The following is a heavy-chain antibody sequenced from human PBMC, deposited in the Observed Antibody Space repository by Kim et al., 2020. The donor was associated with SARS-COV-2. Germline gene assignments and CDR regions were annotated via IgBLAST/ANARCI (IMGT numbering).Heavy chain of an antibody. CDR2: ISYDGSNK. Sequence: GGSLRLSCAASGFTFSSYGMHWVRQAPGKGLEWVAVISYDGSNKYYADSVKGRFTISRDNSKNTLYLQMNSLRAEDTAVYYCAKDFSPSYSSSWYDYYYGMDVWGQGTTVTVSS. CDR1: GFTFSSYG. CDR3: AKDFSPSYSSSWYDYYYGMDV. J-gene: IGHJ6*02. V-gene: IGHV3-30*18. D-gene: IGHD6-13*01.